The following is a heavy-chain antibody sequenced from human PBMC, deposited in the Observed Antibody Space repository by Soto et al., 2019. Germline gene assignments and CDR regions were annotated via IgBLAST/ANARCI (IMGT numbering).Heavy chain of an antibody. D-gene: IGHD3-10*01. CDR1: GGTLSDHG. CDR3: ARGVYGSGNYYTGPSAFDI. CDR2: TIPVFNTA. J-gene: IGHJ3*02. Sequence: QVQLEQSRAEVKKPGSSVKVSCKASGGTLSDHGVAWLRQAPGRGLEWMGWTIPVFNTANYAQKLQGRVTVTANKFTNIAYMELSSLRSEDTAFYFCARGVYGSGNYYTGPSAFDIWGQVTMVIVSS. V-gene: IGHV1-69*06.